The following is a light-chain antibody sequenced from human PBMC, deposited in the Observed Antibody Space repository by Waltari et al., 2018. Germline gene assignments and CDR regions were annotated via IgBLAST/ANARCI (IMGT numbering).Light chain of an antibody. CDR2: GVS. V-gene: IGLV2-23*02. J-gene: IGLJ2*01. Sequence: SAYPQHPSKAPKLMIDGVSNRPSVVSYRFSGSKSGDTASLTISGLQAEDEADYYCCSYAGRSVVFGGGTKLTVL. CDR3: CSYAGRSVV.